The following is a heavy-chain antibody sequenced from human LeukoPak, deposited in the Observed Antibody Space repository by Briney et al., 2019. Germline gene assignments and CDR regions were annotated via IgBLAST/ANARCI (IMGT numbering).Heavy chain of an antibody. V-gene: IGHV4-4*07. CDR1: GGSISSYY. Sequence: SETLSLTCTVSGGSISSYYWSWIRQPAGKGLEWIGRIYTSGSTNYNPSLKSRVTMSVDTSKNQFSLKLSSVTAADTAVYYCARGLGYSGYDALGAFDYWGQGTLVTVSS. J-gene: IGHJ4*02. D-gene: IGHD5-12*01. CDR3: ARGLGYSGYDALGAFDY. CDR2: IYTSGST.